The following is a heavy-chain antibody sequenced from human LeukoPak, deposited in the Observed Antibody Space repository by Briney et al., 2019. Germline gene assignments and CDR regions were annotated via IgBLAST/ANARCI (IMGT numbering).Heavy chain of an antibody. D-gene: IGHD3-22*01. V-gene: IGHV1-2*02. CDR2: INPNSGGT. Sequence: GASVKLSCKASGGTFSSSAISWVRQAPGQGLEWMGWINPNSGGTNYAQKFQGRVTMTRDTSISTAYRELSRLRSDDTAVYYCARAEYYYGSSGNGGFDYWGQGTLVTVSS. CDR1: GGTFSSSA. CDR3: ARAEYYYGSSGNGGFDY. J-gene: IGHJ4*02.